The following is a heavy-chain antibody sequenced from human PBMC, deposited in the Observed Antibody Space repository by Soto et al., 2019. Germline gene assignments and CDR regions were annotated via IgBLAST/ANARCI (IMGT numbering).Heavy chain of an antibody. CDR1: GFAFNNAW. Sequence: GGSLRLSCAASGFAFNNAWMNWVRQAPGTGLEWVGRIKSKTDGGTTDYAAPVKGRFTISRDDSGNTLFLEMYSLRAEDTAVYYCAGYMLGVPYYGMDVWGQGTTVTVSS. J-gene: IGHJ6*02. CDR2: IKSKTDGGTT. V-gene: IGHV3-15*07. CDR3: AGYMLGVPYYGMDV. D-gene: IGHD5-18*01.